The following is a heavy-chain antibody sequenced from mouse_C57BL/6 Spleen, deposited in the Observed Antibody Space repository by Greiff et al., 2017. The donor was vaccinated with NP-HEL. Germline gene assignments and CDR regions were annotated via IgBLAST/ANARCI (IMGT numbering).Heavy chain of an antibody. V-gene: IGHV14-1*01. CDR2: IDPEDGDT. CDR3: SEYDTWFAY. Sequence: EVQLQQSGAELVRPGASVKLSCTASGFNIKDYYMHWVKQRPEQGLEWIGRIDPEDGDTEYAPKFQGKATMTADTSSNTAYLQLSSLTSEDTAVYYCSEYDTWFAYWGQGTLVTVSA. CDR1: GFNIKDYY. D-gene: IGHD2-14*01. J-gene: IGHJ3*01.